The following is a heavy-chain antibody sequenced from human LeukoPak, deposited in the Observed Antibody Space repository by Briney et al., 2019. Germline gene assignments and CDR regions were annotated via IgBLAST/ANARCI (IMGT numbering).Heavy chain of an antibody. V-gene: IGHV3-7*01. CDR3: ARDLDFYATDY. D-gene: IGHD2/OR15-2a*01. CDR2: IGKDGTGN. J-gene: IGHJ4*02. Sequence: GGSLRLSCAASGFSLSRYWMSWVRQAPGKGLEWVTNIGKDGTGNKYVDSVKGRFIISRDNAKNSVYLEMNSLRADDTAVYYCARDLDFYATDYWGQGTLVTVSS. CDR1: GFSLSRYW.